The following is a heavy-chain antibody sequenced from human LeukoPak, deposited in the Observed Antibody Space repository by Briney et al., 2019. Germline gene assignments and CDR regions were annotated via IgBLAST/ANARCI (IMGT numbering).Heavy chain of an antibody. CDR1: GLTVSGNH. J-gene: IGHJ4*02. V-gene: IGHV3-23*01. CDR3: AKDTEPYYDFWSGYYPDYYFDY. Sequence: GGSLRLSCAASGLTVSGNHMSWVRQAPGKGLEWVSAISGSGGSTYYADSVKGRFTISRDNSKNTLYLQMNSLRAEDTAVYYCAKDTEPYYDFWSGYYPDYYFDYWGQGTLVTVSS. CDR2: ISGSGGST. D-gene: IGHD3-3*01.